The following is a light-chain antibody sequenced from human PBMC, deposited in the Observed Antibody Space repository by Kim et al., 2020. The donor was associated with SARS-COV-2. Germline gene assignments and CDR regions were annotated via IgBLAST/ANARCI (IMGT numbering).Light chain of an antibody. V-gene: IGKV3-20*01. J-gene: IGKJ2*03. CDR3: QQYGSSPYS. CDR2: GAS. CDR1: QSVSSYS. Sequence: SPGASATLSCSASQSVSSYSLAWYQQKPGQAPRLLIYGASSRATGIPDRFSGSGSGTDFTLTISRLEPEDFAVYYCQQYGSSPYSFGQGTKLEI.